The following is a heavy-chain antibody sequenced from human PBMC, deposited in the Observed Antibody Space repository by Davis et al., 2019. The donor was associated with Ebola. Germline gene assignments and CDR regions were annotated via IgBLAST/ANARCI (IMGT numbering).Heavy chain of an antibody. J-gene: IGHJ6*02. CDR1: GGTFSSYA. CDR3: ARGYGGGDGMDV. CDR2: IIPILGIA. D-gene: IGHD2-21*01. V-gene: IGHV1-69*04. Sequence: SVKVSCKASGGTFSSYAISWVRQAPGQGLEWMGRIIPILGIANYAQKFQGRVTITADKSTSTAYMELSSLRSEDTAVYYCARGYGGGDGMDVWGQGTTVTVSS.